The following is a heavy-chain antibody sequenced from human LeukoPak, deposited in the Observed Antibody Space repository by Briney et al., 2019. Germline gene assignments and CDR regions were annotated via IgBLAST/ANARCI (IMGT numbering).Heavy chain of an antibody. CDR1: GDSISNSDYY. Sequence: PSETLSLTCTVSGDSISNSDYYWGWIRRPPGKGLEWMGSMYYSGTTYYNPSLKSRLTISVDTSKNQFSLNLSFVTGADTAVYYCARHGRVAYYYDSSGYINWFDPWGQGTLVTVSS. D-gene: IGHD3-22*01. CDR2: MYYSGTT. V-gene: IGHV4-39*01. CDR3: ARHGRVAYYYDSSGYINWFDP. J-gene: IGHJ5*02.